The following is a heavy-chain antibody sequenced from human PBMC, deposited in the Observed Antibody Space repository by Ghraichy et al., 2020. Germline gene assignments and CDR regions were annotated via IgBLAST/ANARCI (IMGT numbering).Heavy chain of an antibody. Sequence: GGSLRLSCAASGFTFDDYAMHWVRQAPGKGLEWVSLISGDGGSTYYADSVKGRFTISRDNSKNSLYLQMNSLRTEDTALYYCAKDWGDMRFGELLYLPPGYWGQGTLVTVSS. V-gene: IGHV3-43*02. CDR3: AKDWGDMRFGELLYLPPGY. D-gene: IGHD3-10*01. CDR1: GFTFDDYA. CDR2: ISGDGGST. J-gene: IGHJ4*02.